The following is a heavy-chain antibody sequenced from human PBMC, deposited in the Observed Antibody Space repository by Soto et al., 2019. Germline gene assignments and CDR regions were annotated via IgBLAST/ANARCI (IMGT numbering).Heavy chain of an antibody. CDR1: GCSFTSSW. CDR2: IYRGDSDT. J-gene: IGHJ6*02. Sequence: SMKSSCDVSGCSFTSSWHGWVREMPGKGLDLMGSIYRGDSDTRYSPSFQGQVTISADKSISNDYLQWSRLKASDTAMYYCARHRIGKYYYGSGSYRYYYYDMDVWGQGTTVTASS. CDR3: ARHRIGKYYYGSGSYRYYYYDMDV. V-gene: IGHV5-51*01. D-gene: IGHD3-10*01.